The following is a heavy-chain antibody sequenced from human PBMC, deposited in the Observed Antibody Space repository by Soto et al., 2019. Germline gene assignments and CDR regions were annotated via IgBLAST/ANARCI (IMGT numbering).Heavy chain of an antibody. J-gene: IGHJ4*02. CDR1: GFTFSSYG. CDR2: ISYDGSNK. CDR3: AKSSDGGGDFDY. V-gene: IGHV3-30*18. Sequence: GGSLRLSCAASGFTFSSYGMHWVRQAPGKGLEWVAVISYDGSNKYYADSVKGRFTISRDNSKNTLYLQMNSLRAEDTAVYYCAKSSDGGGDFDYWGQGTLVTVSS. D-gene: IGHD3-16*01.